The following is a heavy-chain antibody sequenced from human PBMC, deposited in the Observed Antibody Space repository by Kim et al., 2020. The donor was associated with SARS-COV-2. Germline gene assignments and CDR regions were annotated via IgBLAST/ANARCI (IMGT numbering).Heavy chain of an antibody. D-gene: IGHD5-18*01. CDR3: AREGDTAMGTIDY. V-gene: IGHV3-33*05. Sequence: GGSLRLSCAASGFTFSSYGMHWVRQAPGKGLEWVAVISYDGSNKYYADSVKGRFTISRDNSKNTLYLQMNSLRAEDTAVYYCAREGDTAMGTIDYWGQGTLVTVSS. J-gene: IGHJ4*02. CDR2: ISYDGSNK. CDR1: GFTFSSYG.